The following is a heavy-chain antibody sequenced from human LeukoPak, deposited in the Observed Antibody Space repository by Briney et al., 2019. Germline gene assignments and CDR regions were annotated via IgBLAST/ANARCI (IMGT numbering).Heavy chain of an antibody. CDR3: ARGYGSGSYYLDY. Sequence: PSETLSLTCTVSGGSISSYYWSWIRQPPGKGLEWIGYICYSGSTNYNPSLKSRVTISVDTSKNQFSLKLSSVTAADTAVYYCARGYGSGSYYLDYWGQGTLVTVSS. J-gene: IGHJ4*02. D-gene: IGHD3-10*01. CDR2: ICYSGST. V-gene: IGHV4-59*01. CDR1: GGSISSYY.